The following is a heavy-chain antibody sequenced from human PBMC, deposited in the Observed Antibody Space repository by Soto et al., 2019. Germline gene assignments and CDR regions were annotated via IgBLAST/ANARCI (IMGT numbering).Heavy chain of an antibody. V-gene: IGHV4-39*01. J-gene: IGHJ5*02. D-gene: IGHD3-10*01. CDR1: GGSISSSSYY. CDR2: IYYSGST. Sequence: SETLSLTCTVSGGSISSSSYYWGWIRQPPGKGLEWIGSIYYSGSTYYNPSLKSRVTISVDTSKNQFSLKLSSVTAADTAVYYCARLWFGELFLKGEFDPWGQGTLVTVSS. CDR3: ARLWFGELFLKGEFDP.